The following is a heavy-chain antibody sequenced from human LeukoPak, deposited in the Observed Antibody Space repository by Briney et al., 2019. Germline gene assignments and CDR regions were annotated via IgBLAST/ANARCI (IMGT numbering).Heavy chain of an antibody. J-gene: IGHJ5*02. Sequence: ASVKVSCKTSGYRFTNYGVNWVRQAPGQGLEWMGWTSAYNGDTKYGQRFQGRLTMTTDTSTSTAYMDVRSLRSEDTAVYYCARDLLQWQTNNWLAPWGQGTLVTVSS. V-gene: IGHV1-18*01. CDR3: ARDLLQWQTNNWLAP. CDR2: TSAYNGDT. CDR1: GYRFTNYG. D-gene: IGHD6-19*01.